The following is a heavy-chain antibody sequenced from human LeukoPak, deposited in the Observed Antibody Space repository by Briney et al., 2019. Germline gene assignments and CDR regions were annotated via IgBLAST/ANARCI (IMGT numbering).Heavy chain of an antibody. CDR2: IKQDESER. CDR1: GFSFSNYW. CDR3: SRAMDSSSSRYQAFEY. V-gene: IGHV3-7*01. Sequence: LGGSLRLSCATSGFSFSNYWMSWVRQAPGKGLEWVASIKQDESERYYVDSVKGRFTISRDSAKDSLYLQMNNLRAEDTAVYYCSRAMDSSSSRYQAFEYWGQGTPVTVSS. J-gene: IGHJ4*02. D-gene: IGHD2-2*01.